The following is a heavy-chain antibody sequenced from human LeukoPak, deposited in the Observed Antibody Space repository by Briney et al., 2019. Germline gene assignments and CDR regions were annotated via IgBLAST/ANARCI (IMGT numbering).Heavy chain of an antibody. V-gene: IGHV4-34*01. D-gene: IGHD4-11*01. CDR1: GGSFSGYY. J-gene: IGHJ5*02. Sequence: PSETLSLTCAVSGGSFSGYYWSWIRQPPGKGLEWIGEINHSGSTNYNPSLKSRVTISVDTSKNQFSLKLSSVTAADTAVYYCARGDYTDPLNWFEPWGQGTLVTVSS. CDR2: INHSGST. CDR3: ARGDYTDPLNWFEP.